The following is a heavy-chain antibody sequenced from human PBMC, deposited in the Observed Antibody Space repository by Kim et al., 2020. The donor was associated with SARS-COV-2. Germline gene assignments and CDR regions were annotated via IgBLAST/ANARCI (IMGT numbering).Heavy chain of an antibody. CDR1: GDSISRSTYY. D-gene: IGHD5-18*01. CDR3: VSQLGDNGYPRYVQN. CDR2: IYNSGRT. Sequence: SETLSLTCSVSGDSISRSTYYWGWVRQPPRKGLEWIGSIYNSGRTYSKPSLKSRVTLSVDTSKNQFSLNLRSVTAADTAVYYCVSQLGDNGYPRYVQNWGQGTLVTVSS. V-gene: IGHV4-39*01. J-gene: IGHJ1*01.